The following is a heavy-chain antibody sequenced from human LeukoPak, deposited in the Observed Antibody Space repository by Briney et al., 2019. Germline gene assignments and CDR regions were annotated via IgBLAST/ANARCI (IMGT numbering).Heavy chain of an antibody. CDR2: ISGNGGVT. CDR1: GFTFINYA. Sequence: GGSLLLSCAASGFTFINYAMSWVRQAPGKGLEWVSVISGNGGVTYYADSVKGRSTISRENSKNTLYLQMTSLRAEDMAMYYCAKDLLALVGYMDVWGKGTTVTVSS. D-gene: IGHD3-3*02. J-gene: IGHJ6*03. CDR3: AKDLLALVGYMDV. V-gene: IGHV3-23*01.